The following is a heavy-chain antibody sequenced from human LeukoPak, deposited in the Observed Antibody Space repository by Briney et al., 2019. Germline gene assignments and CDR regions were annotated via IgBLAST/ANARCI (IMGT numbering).Heavy chain of an antibody. D-gene: IGHD3-22*01. J-gene: IGHJ4*02. Sequence: SETLSLTCTVSGGSISSGSYYWSWIRQPAGKGLEWIGRIYTSGSTNYNPSLKSRVTIPVDTSKNQSSLKLGSVTAADTAVYYCASVSSGYYSRNYFDYWGQGTLVTVSS. CDR3: ASVSSGYYSRNYFDY. CDR1: GGSISSGSYY. V-gene: IGHV4-61*02. CDR2: IYTSGST.